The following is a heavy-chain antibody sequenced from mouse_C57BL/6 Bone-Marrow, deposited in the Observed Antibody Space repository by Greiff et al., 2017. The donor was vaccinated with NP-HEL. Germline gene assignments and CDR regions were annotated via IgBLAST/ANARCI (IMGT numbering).Heavy chain of an antibody. D-gene: IGHD1-1*01. Sequence: EVKVVESGGGLVKPGGSLKLSCAASGFTFSSYAMSWVRQTPDKRLEWVATISDGGSYTYYPDNVKGRFTISRDNAKNNLYLQMSHLKSEDTAMYYCARGGIYYYGSSLYYFDYWGQGTTLTVSS. CDR2: ISDGGSYT. V-gene: IGHV5-4*03. CDR1: GFTFSSYA. J-gene: IGHJ2*01. CDR3: ARGGIYYYGSSLYYFDY.